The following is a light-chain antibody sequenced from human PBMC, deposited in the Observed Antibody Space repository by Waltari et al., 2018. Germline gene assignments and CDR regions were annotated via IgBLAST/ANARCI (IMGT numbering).Light chain of an antibody. CDR2: SAS. J-gene: IGKJ5*01. Sequence: IVMTQSPPTLSVSPGERATLSCRASQSVSNSLPWYQHRPGRAPRLLIHSASTRAPGIPARFSGSGSETEFTLTISNLQSEDFALYYCQQYKNWPPITFGQGTRLEIK. CDR1: QSVSNS. CDR3: QQYKNWPPIT. V-gene: IGKV3D-15*01.